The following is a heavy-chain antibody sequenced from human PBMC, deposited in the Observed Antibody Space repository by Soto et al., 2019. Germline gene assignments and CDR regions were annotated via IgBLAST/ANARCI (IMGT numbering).Heavy chain of an antibody. CDR2: ISSSSSYM. CDR3: ARGSTSCYS. V-gene: IGHV3-21*01. Sequence: PGGSLRLSCAASGFTFSSYSMNWVRQAPGKGLEWVSSISSSSSYMYYADSVKGRFTISRDNAKNSLYLQMNSLRAEDTAVYYCARGSTSCYSWGQGTLVTVSS. J-gene: IGHJ4*02. CDR1: GFTFSSYS. D-gene: IGHD2-2*02.